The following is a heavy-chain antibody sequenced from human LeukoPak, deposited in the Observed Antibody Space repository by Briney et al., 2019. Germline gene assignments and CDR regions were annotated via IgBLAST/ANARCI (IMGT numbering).Heavy chain of an antibody. Sequence: SETLSLTCAVYGGSFSGYYWGWIRQPPGKGLEWIGEINHSGSTNYNPSLKSRVTISVDTSKNQFSLKLSSVTAADTAVYYCARASIAAARFDYWGQGTLVTASS. CDR3: ARASIAAARFDY. CDR2: INHSGST. V-gene: IGHV4-34*01. CDR1: GGSFSGYY. J-gene: IGHJ4*02. D-gene: IGHD6-13*01.